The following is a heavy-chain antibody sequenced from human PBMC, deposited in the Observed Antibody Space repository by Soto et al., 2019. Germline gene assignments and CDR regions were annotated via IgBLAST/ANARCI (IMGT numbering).Heavy chain of an antibody. Sequence: QVQLVQSGAEVKKPGSSVKVSCKASGGTFSRDAISWVRQAPGQGLEWMGGIVPMFGTAKYAQKFQGRLTITADESTSTGYMEFRSLRSEDTAVYYCATGVVVVAASQLGWFDPWGQGTLVTVSS. CDR3: ATGVVVVAASQLGWFDP. V-gene: IGHV1-69*01. J-gene: IGHJ5*02. CDR2: IVPMFGTA. D-gene: IGHD2-15*01. CDR1: GGTFSRDA.